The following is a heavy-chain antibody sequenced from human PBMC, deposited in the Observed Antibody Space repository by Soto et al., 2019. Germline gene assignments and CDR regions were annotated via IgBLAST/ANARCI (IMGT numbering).Heavy chain of an antibody. D-gene: IGHD3-9*01. J-gene: IGHJ6*02. Sequence: ASETLSLTCTVSGGSISRSSYYWGWVRPPPRKGLEWIGSIYYSGSTYYNPSLKSQVTISVDTSKNQFSLKLSSVTAADTAVYYCANDSGYYDILTGYLNYYGMDVWGQGTTVTVSS. CDR2: IYYSGST. CDR1: GGSISRSSYY. V-gene: IGHV4-39*01. CDR3: ANDSGYYDILTGYLNYYGMDV.